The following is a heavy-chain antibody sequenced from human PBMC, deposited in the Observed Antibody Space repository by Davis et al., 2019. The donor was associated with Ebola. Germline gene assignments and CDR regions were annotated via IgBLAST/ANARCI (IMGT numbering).Heavy chain of an antibody. CDR3: ARAQLLQKLYYYYYYGMDV. J-gene: IGHJ6*02. CDR2: IYYSGST. CDR1: GGSISSGGYY. Sequence: SETLSLTCTVSGGSISSGGYYWSWIRQPPGKGLEWIGYIYYSGSTNYNPSLKSRVTISVDTSKNQFSLKLSSVTAADTAVYYCARAQLLQKLYYYYYYGMDVWGQGTTVTVSS. D-gene: IGHD2-2*01. V-gene: IGHV4-61*08.